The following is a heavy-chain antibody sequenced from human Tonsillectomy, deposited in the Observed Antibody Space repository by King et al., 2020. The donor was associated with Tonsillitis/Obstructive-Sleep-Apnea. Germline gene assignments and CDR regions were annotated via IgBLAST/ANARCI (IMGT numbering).Heavy chain of an antibody. CDR1: GFTVSSNY. Sequence: VHLVESGGGLIQPGGSLRLSCAASGFTVSSNYMSWVRQAPGKGLEWVSVIYSGGSTSYADSVKGRFTISRDNSKNTLYLQMNSLRAEDTAVYYCAREENCSGGSCYDNWFDPWGQGTLVSVSS. CDR2: IYSGGST. V-gene: IGHV3-53*01. D-gene: IGHD2-15*01. CDR3: AREENCSGGSCYDNWFDP. J-gene: IGHJ5*02.